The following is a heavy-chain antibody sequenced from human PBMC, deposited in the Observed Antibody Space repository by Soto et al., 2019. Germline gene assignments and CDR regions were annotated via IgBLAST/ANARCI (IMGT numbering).Heavy chain of an antibody. CDR1: GYSFTSYW. Sequence: GESLKISCNGSGYSFTSYWIGWVRQMPGKGLEWMGIIYPGDSDTRYSPSFQGQVTISADKPISTAYLQWSSLKASDTAMDYWSTQGSFLWFGEVDYGMGVWGQGTTVTVSS. CDR2: IYPGDSDT. V-gene: IGHV5-51*01. CDR3: STQGSFLWFGEVDYGMGV. D-gene: IGHD3-10*01. J-gene: IGHJ6*02.